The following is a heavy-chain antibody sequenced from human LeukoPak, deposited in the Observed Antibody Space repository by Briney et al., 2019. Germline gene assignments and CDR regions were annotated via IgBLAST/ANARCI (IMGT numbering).Heavy chain of an antibody. CDR3: ARGRDIGRYIAARDQYYYYYMDV. D-gene: IGHD6-6*01. V-gene: IGHV4-59*08. CDR2: INYSGST. Sequence: PSETLPLTCTVSGGTISSYYWSWIRQPPGKGLEWIGYINYSGSTNYNPSLKSRVTMSVVTSKNQFSLKLSSVTAADTAVYYCARGRDIGRYIAARDQYYYYYMDVWGKGTTVTVSS. J-gene: IGHJ6*03. CDR1: GGTISSYY.